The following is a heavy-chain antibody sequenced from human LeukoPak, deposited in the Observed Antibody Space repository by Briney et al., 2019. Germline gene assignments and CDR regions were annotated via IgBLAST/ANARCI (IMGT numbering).Heavy chain of an antibody. CDR2: ISFDGANK. J-gene: IGHJ4*02. CDR1: GFTFSMSS. Sequence: GGSLRLSCATPGFTFSMSSMHWVRLAPGKGLECLAGISFDGANKFSGDSVKGRFSISRDNSKNTLYLQMNSLGLDDTAVYFCARGRAGIAAAGFDYWGQGTLVTVSS. CDR3: ARGRAGIAAAGFDY. D-gene: IGHD6-13*01. V-gene: IGHV3-30*04.